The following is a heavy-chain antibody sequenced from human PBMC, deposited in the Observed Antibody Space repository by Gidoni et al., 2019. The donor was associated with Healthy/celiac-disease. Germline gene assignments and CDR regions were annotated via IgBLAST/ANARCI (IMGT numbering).Heavy chain of an antibody. V-gene: IGHV3-23*01. D-gene: IGHD2-21*01. Sequence: EVQLLESGGGLVQPGGSMRLSCAASGFTFSSYAMSWVRQAPGKGLEWVSAISGSGGSTYYADSVKGRFTISRDNSKNTLYLQMNSLRAEDTAVYYCAKDLRSLIGGGESWGQGTLVTVSS. J-gene: IGHJ4*02. CDR3: AKDLRSLIGGGES. CDR1: GFTFSSYA. CDR2: ISGSGGST.